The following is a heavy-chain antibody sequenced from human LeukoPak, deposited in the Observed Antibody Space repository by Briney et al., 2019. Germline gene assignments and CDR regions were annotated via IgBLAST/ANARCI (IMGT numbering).Heavy chain of an antibody. CDR3: TREGPGSPPLHYFDY. Sequence: PGGSLRLSCAASGFTFSTYSMNWVRQAPGKGLEWVSSISRSSSYIYYADSVKGRFTLSRDNAKNSLYLQMNSLRAEDTAFYYRTREGPGSPPLHYFDYWGQGTLVTVSS. D-gene: IGHD1-26*01. V-gene: IGHV3-21*01. CDR2: ISRSSSYI. CDR1: GFTFSTYS. J-gene: IGHJ4*02.